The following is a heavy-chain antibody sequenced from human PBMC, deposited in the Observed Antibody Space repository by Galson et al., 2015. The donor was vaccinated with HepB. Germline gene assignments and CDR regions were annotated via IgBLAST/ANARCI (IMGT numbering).Heavy chain of an antibody. Sequence: SVKVSCKASGYTFTSYGISWVRQAPGQGLEWMGWISAYNGNTNYAQKLQGRVTMTTDTSTSTAYMELRSLRSDDTAVYYCARVGKTGGPYRGAFDYWGQGTLVTVSS. J-gene: IGHJ4*02. D-gene: IGHD7-27*01. CDR1: GYTFTSYG. CDR2: ISAYNGNT. CDR3: ARVGKTGGPYRGAFDY. V-gene: IGHV1-18*01.